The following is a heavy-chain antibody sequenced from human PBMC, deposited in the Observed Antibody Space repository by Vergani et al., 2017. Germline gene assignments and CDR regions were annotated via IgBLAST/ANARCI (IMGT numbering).Heavy chain of an antibody. V-gene: IGHV3-48*03. CDR2: ISSSGSTI. CDR3: ARPFSYAFDI. CDR1: GFTFSSYE. J-gene: IGHJ3*02. Sequence: EVQLVESGGGLVQPGGSLRLSCAASGFTFSSYEMNWVRQAPGKGLEWVSYISSSGSTIYYADSVKGRFTISRDNAKNSLYLQMNSLRAEDTAVYYCARPFSYAFDIWGQGTMVTVSS.